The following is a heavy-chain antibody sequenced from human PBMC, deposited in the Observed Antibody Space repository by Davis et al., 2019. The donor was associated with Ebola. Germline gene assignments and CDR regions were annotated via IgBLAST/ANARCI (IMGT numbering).Heavy chain of an antibody. CDR2: IDSSRTTI. J-gene: IGHJ4*02. CDR1: GFPFSSYS. V-gene: IGHV3-48*02. CDR3: ARDHSGSHYGAYYFDF. D-gene: IGHD1-26*01. Sequence: PGGSLRLSCAVTGFPFSSYSMNWVRQAPGKGLEWVSYIDSSRTTIYYADSVKGRFTISRDNAKNSLYLQMNSLRDEDTAVYYCARDHSGSHYGAYYFDFWGQGTLVTVSS.